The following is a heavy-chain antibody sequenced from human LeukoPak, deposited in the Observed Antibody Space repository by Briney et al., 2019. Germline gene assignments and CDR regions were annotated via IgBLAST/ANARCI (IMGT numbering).Heavy chain of an antibody. Sequence: GESLKISCKGSGYSFTNYWIGWVRQMPGKALGYMGIIYPGDSDTRYSPSFQGQVTISADKSISTAYLQWSSLKASDTAIYYCARAVAAAGNGYFDYWGQGTLVTVSS. CDR2: IYPGDSDT. CDR3: ARAVAAAGNGYFDY. CDR1: GYSFTNYW. D-gene: IGHD6-13*01. V-gene: IGHV5-51*01. J-gene: IGHJ4*02.